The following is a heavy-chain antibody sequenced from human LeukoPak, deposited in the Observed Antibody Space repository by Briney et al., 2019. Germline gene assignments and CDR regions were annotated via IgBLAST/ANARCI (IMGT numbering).Heavy chain of an antibody. CDR3: VRDNSGTTVVVAATPEFVFDY. Sequence: PGGSLRLSCAASGFTFSSYWMHWVRQAPGKGLEWVSYISSSGSTIYYADSVKGRFTISRDNAKNSLYLQMNSLRAEDTAVYYCVRDNSGTTVVVAATPEFVFDYWGQGTLVTVSS. CDR1: GFTFSSYW. D-gene: IGHD2-15*01. V-gene: IGHV3-48*04. J-gene: IGHJ4*02. CDR2: ISSSGSTI.